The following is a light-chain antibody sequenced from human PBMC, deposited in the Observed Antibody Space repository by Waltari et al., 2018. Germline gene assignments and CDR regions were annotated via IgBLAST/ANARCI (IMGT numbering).Light chain of an antibody. J-gene: IGLJ2*01. V-gene: IGLV2-8*01. CDR3: SSYAGSNNIL. Sequence: QSALTQPPSASGSPGQSVTISCTGTRSDIGGYNFVSWSQHHPGRAPKLLIYDVSKRPSGVPDRFSGSKSGNTASLTVSGLQAEDEGDYYCSSYAGSNNILFGGGTKVTVL. CDR2: DVS. CDR1: RSDIGGYNF.